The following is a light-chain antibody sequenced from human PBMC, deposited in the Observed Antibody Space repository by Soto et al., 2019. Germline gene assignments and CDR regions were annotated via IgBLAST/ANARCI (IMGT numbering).Light chain of an antibody. CDR3: AAWDGSLNGYV. V-gene: IGLV1-44*01. CDR1: SSNIGSNA. CDR2: SNH. Sequence: QSALTQPPSASGTPGQTVTISCSGSSSNIGSNAVSWYQQLPGTAPKLLIYSNHQRPSGVPDRFSGAKSGTSASLAMSGLQSEDEADYYCAAWDGSLNGYVFGTGTKVTVL. J-gene: IGLJ1*01.